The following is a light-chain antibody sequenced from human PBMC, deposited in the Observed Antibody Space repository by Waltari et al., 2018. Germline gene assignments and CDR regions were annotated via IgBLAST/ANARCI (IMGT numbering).Light chain of an antibody. J-gene: IGLJ2*01. CDR1: GSNVRSQS. CDR3: AAWDDSLSGVV. CDR2: RNK. Sequence: QSVVTQPPSASGTPGQRVTISCSRIGSNVRSQSVSCYQQYPGTAPKVLIYRNKQRPSGVPDRFSGSKSGTSASLAISGLRSEDEADYYCAAWDDSLSGVVFGGGTKLTVL. V-gene: IGLV1-47*01.